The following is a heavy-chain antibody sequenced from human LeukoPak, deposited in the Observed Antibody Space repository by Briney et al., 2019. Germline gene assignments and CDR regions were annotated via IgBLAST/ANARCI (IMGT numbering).Heavy chain of an antibody. D-gene: IGHD4-17*01. J-gene: IGHJ4*02. CDR2: ISAYNGNT. CDR3: ASDHDYGDHSWVYYFDH. V-gene: IGHV1-18*01. CDR1: GYTFTSYG. Sequence: GASVKVSCKASGYTFTSYGISWVRQAPGQGLEWMGWISAYNGNTNYAQKLQGRVTMTTDTSTSTAYMELSRLRSDDTAVYYCASDHDYGDHSWVYYFDHWGQGSLVTVSS.